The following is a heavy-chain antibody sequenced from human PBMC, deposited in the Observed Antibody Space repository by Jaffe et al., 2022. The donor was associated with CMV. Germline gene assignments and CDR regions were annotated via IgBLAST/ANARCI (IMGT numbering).Heavy chain of an antibody. V-gene: IGHV3-23*04. CDR3: AKQGGYNNGFNTD. CDR1: GLTFSSYA. CDR2: ISGGGDST. D-gene: IGHD5-18*01. J-gene: IGHJ4*02. Sequence: EVYLVESGGGLVQPGGSLRLSCAASGLTFSSYAMSWVRQAPGKGLEWVSAISGGGDSTYYADSVKGRFTMSRDNSENTLSLQMNSLRAEDTAVYYCAKQGGYNNGFNTDWGQGTLVTVSP.